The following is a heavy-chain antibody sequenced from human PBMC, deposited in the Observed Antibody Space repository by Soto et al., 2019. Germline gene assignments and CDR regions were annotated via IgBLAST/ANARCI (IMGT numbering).Heavy chain of an antibody. J-gene: IGHJ6*02. V-gene: IGHV3-23*01. CDR2: IIDSGAST. CDR3: AKGRSYYYYYGVDV. Sequence: GGSLRLSCRASGFSFSSFAMTWVRQAPGKGLEWVSDIIDSGASTYYADSVKGRFTISRDNSKSKLYLQMNSLRAEDTALYYCAKGRSYYYYYGVDVWGQGTTVTVSS. CDR1: GFSFSSFA.